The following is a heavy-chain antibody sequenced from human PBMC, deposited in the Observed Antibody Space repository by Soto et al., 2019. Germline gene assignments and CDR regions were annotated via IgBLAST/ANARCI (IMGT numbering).Heavy chain of an antibody. D-gene: IGHD6-6*01. J-gene: IGHJ5*02. V-gene: IGHV1-8*01. Sequence: ASVKISCKASGYTFTSYDINWVRQATGQGLEWMGWMNPNSGNTGYAQKFQGRVTMTRNTSISTAYMELSSLRSEDTAVYYCAGEYSSSSSDWFDPWGEGTLVTVSS. CDR3: AGEYSSSSSDWFDP. CDR1: GYTFTSYD. CDR2: MNPNSGNT.